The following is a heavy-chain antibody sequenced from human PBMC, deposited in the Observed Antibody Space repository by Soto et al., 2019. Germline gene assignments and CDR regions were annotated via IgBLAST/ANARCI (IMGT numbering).Heavy chain of an antibody. Sequence: PSETLSLTCTVSGGSISSYSWSWIRKPPGEGLEWIGYIYESGTTNYNPSLKSRITISVDTSKNQFSLKLSSVTAADTAVYYCARSVHNNGWNFDYWGQGTLVTVSS. V-gene: IGHV4-59*01. CDR1: GGSISSYS. J-gene: IGHJ4*02. CDR3: ARSVHNNGWNFDY. D-gene: IGHD1-20*01. CDR2: IYESGTT.